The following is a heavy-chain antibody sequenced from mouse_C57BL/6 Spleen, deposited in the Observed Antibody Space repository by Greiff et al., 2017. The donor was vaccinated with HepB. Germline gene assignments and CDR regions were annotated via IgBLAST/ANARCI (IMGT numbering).Heavy chain of an antibody. CDR3: ARDEGLGRDWYFDV. J-gene: IGHJ1*03. V-gene: IGHV1-80*01. CDR2: IYPGDGDT. D-gene: IGHD4-1*01. CDR1: GYAFSSYW. Sequence: VQLQQSGAELVKPGASVKISCKASGYAFSSYWMNWVKQRPGKGLECIGQIYPGDGDTNYNGKFKGKATLTADKSSSTAYMQLSSLTSEDSAVYFCARDEGLGRDWYFDVWGTGTTVTVPS.